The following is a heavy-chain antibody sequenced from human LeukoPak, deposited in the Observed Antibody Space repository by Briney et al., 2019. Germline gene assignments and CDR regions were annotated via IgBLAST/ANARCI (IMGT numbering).Heavy chain of an antibody. V-gene: IGHV3-23*01. Sequence: GGSLRLSCAASGFTFSSYAMSWVRQAPGKGLEWVSAISGSGGSTYYADSVKGRFTISRDNSKNTLYLQMNSLRAEDTAVYYCAKVRYDYVWGSYRDNWFDPWGQGTLVTVSS. CDR3: AKVRYDYVWGSYRDNWFDP. CDR1: GFTFSSYA. J-gene: IGHJ5*02. D-gene: IGHD3-16*02. CDR2: ISGSGGST.